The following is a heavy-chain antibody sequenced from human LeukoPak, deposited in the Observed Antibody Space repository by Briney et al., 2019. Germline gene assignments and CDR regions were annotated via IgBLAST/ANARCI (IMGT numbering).Heavy chain of an antibody. J-gene: IGHJ4*02. D-gene: IGHD3-10*01. V-gene: IGHV3-15*01. CDR3: LRDWYGSGSYWQIRESYFDY. Sequence: PGESLRLSCAVSGFTMSNAWMSWVRQAPGKGLEWVGRIKSKAHGGTSEYAAPVKGRFTISRDDSKNTLYLQMNSLKTEDTAVYYCLRDWYGSGSYWQIRESYFDYWGQGTLVTVSS. CDR2: IKSKAHGGTS. CDR1: GFTMSNAW.